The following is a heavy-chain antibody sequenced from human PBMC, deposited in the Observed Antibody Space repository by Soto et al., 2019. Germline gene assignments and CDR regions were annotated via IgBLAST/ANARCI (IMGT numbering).Heavy chain of an antibody. CDR3: ARKLKAEYVVTQWDMDV. J-gene: IGHJ6*01. CDR2: IDPSDCYT. Sequence: SLNISCKRPKYSYTTYRIYWYPQMHNKGLEWMGRIDPSDCYTSYSPSFEGHVTVSRDKSISTAYLQWSSLKASDTAMYYCARKLKAEYVVTQWDMDVWGQGTKVTVS. V-gene: IGHV5-10-1*01. D-gene: IGHD2-21*02. CDR1: KYSYTTYR.